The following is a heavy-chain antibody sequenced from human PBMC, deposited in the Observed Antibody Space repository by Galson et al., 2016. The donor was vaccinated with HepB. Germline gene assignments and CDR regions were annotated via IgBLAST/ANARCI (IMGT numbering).Heavy chain of an antibody. CDR1: GFTFSQFY. J-gene: IGHJ3*02. CDR3: AKSNGQVGGEAAFDM. CDR2: ISSSSYI. V-gene: IGHV3-69-1*02. Sequence: SLRLSCAASGFTFSQFYITWFRQAPGKGLEWVSSISSSSYIYYADSVKGRFTISRDDAKNSLYLQMNDVRAGDTAIYYCAKSNGQVGGEAAFDMWGQGTMVTVSS. D-gene: IGHD1-26*01.